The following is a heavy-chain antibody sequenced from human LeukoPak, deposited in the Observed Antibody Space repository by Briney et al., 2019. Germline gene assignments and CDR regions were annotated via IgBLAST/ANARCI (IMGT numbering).Heavy chain of an antibody. CDR3: ARQADDSSSSLVYFDY. D-gene: IGHD6-6*01. Sequence: SGTLSLTCAVSGGSISSHYWSWIREPPGKGLEWIGFIYYSGTTKYNPSLKSRVTISADTSKNQFSLKLSSVTAADTAVYYCARQADDSSSSLVYFDYWGQGTLVTVSS. CDR2: IYYSGTT. V-gene: IGHV4-59*08. CDR1: GGSISSHY. J-gene: IGHJ4*02.